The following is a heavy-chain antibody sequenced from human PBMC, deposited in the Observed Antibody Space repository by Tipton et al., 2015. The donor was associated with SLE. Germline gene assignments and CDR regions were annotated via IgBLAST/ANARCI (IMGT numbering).Heavy chain of an antibody. CDR1: GGTFSNYT. V-gene: IGHV1-69*09. CDR2: IIPILGIA. Sequence: QVQLVQSGAEVKKPGSSVKVSCKASGGTFSNYTISGVRLAPGQGLEWMGRIIPILGIANYAQKFQGRVTITADKSTSTAYMELSSLRSEDTAVYYCARDYHFWTYYMDVWGKGTTVTVSS. CDR3: ARDYHFWTYYMDV. J-gene: IGHJ6*03. D-gene: IGHD3-3*01.